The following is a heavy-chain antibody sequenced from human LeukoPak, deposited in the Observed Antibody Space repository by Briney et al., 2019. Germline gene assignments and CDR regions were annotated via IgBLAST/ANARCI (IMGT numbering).Heavy chain of an antibody. CDR2: INHSGST. J-gene: IGHJ5*02. D-gene: IGHD3-10*01. CDR3: ARGLGRGYNWFDP. CDR1: GGSFSGYY. V-gene: IGHV4-34*01. Sequence: KSSETLSLTCAVYGGSFSGYYWSWIRQPPGKGLEWIGEINHSGSTNYNPSLKSRVTISVDTSKNQFSLKLSSVTAADTAVYYCARGLGRGYNWFDPWGQGTLVTVSS.